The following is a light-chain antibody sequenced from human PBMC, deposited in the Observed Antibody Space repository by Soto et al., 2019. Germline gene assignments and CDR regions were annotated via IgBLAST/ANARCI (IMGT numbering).Light chain of an antibody. V-gene: IGKV3-20*01. CDR1: QSVSSRY. CDR3: QHYGSSPPYT. CDR2: GAS. J-gene: IGKJ2*01. Sequence: EIVLTQSPGTLSLSPGERATLSCRASQSVSSRYLAWSRQKPGQAPRLLIYGASSRATSIPDRFSGSRSGTDFSLTISRLEPEDFAVYFCQHYGSSPPYTFGQGTKLEIK.